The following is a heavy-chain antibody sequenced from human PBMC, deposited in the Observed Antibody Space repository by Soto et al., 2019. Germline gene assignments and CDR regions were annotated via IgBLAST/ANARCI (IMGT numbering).Heavy chain of an antibody. CDR3: ARGNFGRYCSGGSCYSPPRDYYMDV. CDR1: GGSFSGYY. D-gene: IGHD2-15*01. J-gene: IGHJ6*03. CDR2: INHSGST. V-gene: IGHV4-34*01. Sequence: SETLSLTCAVYGGSFSGYYWSWIRQPPGKGLKWIGEINHSGSTNYNPSLKSRVTISVDTSKNQFSLKLSSVTAADTAVYYCARGNFGRYCSGGSCYSPPRDYYMDVWGKGTTVTVSS.